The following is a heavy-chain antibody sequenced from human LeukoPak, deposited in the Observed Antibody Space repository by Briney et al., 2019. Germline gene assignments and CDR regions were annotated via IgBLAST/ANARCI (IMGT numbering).Heavy chain of an antibody. CDR3: AIMHGYYDGSGYWVQ. CDR1: GFTFSSHG. CDR2: ITTSGATT. D-gene: IGHD3-22*01. V-gene: IGHV3-23*01. Sequence: GGSLRLSCAASGFTFSSHGMSWVRQAPGKGLEGVSFITTSGATTSYADSVKGRFTISRDNPRNTLYMQMNSLRDEDTALYYCAIMHGYYDGSGYWVQWGQGTLVTVSS. J-gene: IGHJ4*02.